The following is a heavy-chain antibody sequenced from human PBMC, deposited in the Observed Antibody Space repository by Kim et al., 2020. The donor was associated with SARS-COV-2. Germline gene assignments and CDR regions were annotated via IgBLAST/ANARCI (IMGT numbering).Heavy chain of an antibody. CDR3: ARSYDSSGYYFYPDY. J-gene: IGHJ4*02. CDR2: IYPGDSDT. Sequence: GESLKISCKGSGYSFTSYWIGWVRQMPGKGLEWMGIIYPGDSDTRYSPSFQGQVTISADKSISTAYLQWSSLKASDTAMYYCARSYDSSGYYFYPDYWGQGTLVTVSS. D-gene: IGHD3-22*01. CDR1: GYSFTSYW. V-gene: IGHV5-51*01.